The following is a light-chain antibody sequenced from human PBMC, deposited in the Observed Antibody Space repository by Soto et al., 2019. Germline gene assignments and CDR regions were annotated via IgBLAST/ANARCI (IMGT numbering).Light chain of an antibody. CDR3: SSYVGSNNFV. J-gene: IGLJ1*01. CDR1: SSDVGGYNY. CDR2: EVS. Sequence: QSALTQPPSASGSPGQSVTISCTGTSSDVGGYNYVSWYQQHPGKAPKLMIYEVSKRPSGVPDRFSGSKSGNTASLTVSRLQAEDEADYYCSSYVGSNNFVFGTGTKVTVL. V-gene: IGLV2-8*01.